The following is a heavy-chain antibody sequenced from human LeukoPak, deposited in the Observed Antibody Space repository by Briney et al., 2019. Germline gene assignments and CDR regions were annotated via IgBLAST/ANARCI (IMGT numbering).Heavy chain of an antibody. J-gene: IGHJ1*01. D-gene: IGHD4-11*01. CDR2: IISSSSYI. CDR1: GFTFSSYS. CDR3: ATYSILNAREFRY. Sequence: GGSLRLSCAASGFTFSSYSMNWVRPAPGKGLEWVSSIISSSSYIYYADSVKGRFTISRDNAKNSLYLQMNSLGADDTAVYYCATYSILNAREFRYWGQGTLVTVTS. V-gene: IGHV3-21*06.